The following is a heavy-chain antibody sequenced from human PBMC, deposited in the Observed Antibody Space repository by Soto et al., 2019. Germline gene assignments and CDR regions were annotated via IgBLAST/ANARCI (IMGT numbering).Heavy chain of an antibody. V-gene: IGHV3-23*01. CDR1: GFTFSSCA. CDR3: AKSKRNYDSSGYYLDY. CDR2: ISGSGGST. D-gene: IGHD3-22*01. J-gene: IGHJ4*02. Sequence: EVQLLESGGGLVQPGGSLRLSCAASGFTFSSCAMSWVRQAPGKGLEWVSAISGSGGSTYYADSVKGRFTISRDNSKNTLYLQMNSQRAEDTAVYYCAKSKRNYDSSGYYLDYWGQGTLVTVSS.